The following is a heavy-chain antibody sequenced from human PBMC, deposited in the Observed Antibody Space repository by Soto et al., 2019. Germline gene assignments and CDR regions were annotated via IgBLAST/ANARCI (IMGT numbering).Heavy chain of an antibody. J-gene: IGHJ6*02. D-gene: IGHD5-18*01. V-gene: IGHV4-61*01. CDR1: GGSVSSGSYY. Sequence: QVQLQESGPGLVKPSETLSLTCTVSGGSVSSGSYYWSWIRQPPGKGLEWMGYIYYSGSTNYNPSLKRRVTISVDTSKNQFSLKLSSVTAADTAVYYCARPLYSYGPMDVWGQGTTVTVSS. CDR3: ARPLYSYGPMDV. CDR2: IYYSGST.